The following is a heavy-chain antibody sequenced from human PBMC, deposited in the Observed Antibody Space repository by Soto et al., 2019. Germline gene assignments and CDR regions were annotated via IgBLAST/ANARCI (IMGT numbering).Heavy chain of an antibody. CDR1: GGSISGFY. J-gene: IGHJ5*02. D-gene: IGHD3-10*01. CDR3: AWAYYSTDGYRIDP. Sequence: QVQLQESGPGLVKPSETLSLTCTVSGGSISGFYWRWIRQSPGKGLEWSGYIYDGDSFNYNPSHVSRVIISVNTSKNQFYLRLSSVTAADTAVYYCAWAYYSTDGYRIDPWGQGTLVTVSS. CDR2: IYDGDSF. V-gene: IGHV4-59*01.